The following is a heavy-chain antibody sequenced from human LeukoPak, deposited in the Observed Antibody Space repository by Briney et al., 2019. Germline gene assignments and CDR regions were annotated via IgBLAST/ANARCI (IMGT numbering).Heavy chain of an antibody. CDR1: GFTVRSNS. CDR3: ARGEWELFYYFDH. J-gene: IGHJ4*02. V-gene: IGHV3-66*01. D-gene: IGHD1-26*01. Sequence: GGSLRLSRVASGFTVRSNSMSWVRQAPGKGLEWVSTIYSGGNTYYADSVKGRFTFSRDSSKNTLYLLMNSLRAEDTAVYYCARGEWELFYYFDHWGQGTLVTVSS. CDR2: IYSGGNT.